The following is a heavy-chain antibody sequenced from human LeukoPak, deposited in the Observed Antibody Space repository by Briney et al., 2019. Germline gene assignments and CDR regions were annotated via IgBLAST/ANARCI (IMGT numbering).Heavy chain of an antibody. V-gene: IGHV1-2*02. CDR2: INPNSGGT. Sequence: ASVKVSCKASGYTFTGYYMHCVRQAPGQGLEWMGWINPNSGGTNYAQKFQGRVTMTRDTSISTAYMELSRLRSDDTAVYYCARADYGDYSTFDYWGQVTLVTVSS. CDR1: GYTFTGYY. CDR3: ARADYGDYSTFDY. D-gene: IGHD4-17*01. J-gene: IGHJ4*02.